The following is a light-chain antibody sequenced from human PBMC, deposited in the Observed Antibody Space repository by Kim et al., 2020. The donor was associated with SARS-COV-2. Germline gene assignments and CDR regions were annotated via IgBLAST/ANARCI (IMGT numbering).Light chain of an antibody. V-gene: IGLV1-40*01. CDR3: QSYDSSLSGVV. CDR1: SSNIGAGYD. Sequence: RVNISCTGSSSNIGAGYDVHWYQQLPGTAPKLLICGNSNRPSGVPDRFSGSKSGTSASLAITGLQAEDEADYYCQSYDSSLSGVVFGGGTQLTVL. J-gene: IGLJ2*01. CDR2: GNS.